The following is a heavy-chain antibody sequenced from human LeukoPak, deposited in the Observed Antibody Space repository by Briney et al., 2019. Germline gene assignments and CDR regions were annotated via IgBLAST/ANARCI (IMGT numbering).Heavy chain of an antibody. CDR1: GYTFTSYD. CDR3: ARGLYYAATRRFDP. CDR2: MNPNSGNT. V-gene: IGHV1-8*01. D-gene: IGHD2-15*01. J-gene: IGHJ5*02. Sequence: ASVKVSCKASGYTFTSYDINWVRRATGQGLEWMGWMNPNSGNTGYAQKFQGRVTMTRNTSISTAYMELSSLRSEDTAVYYCARGLYYAATRRFDPWGQGTLVTVSS.